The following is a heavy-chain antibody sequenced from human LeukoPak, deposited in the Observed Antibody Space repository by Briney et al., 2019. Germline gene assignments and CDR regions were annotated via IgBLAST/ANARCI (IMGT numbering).Heavy chain of an antibody. Sequence: EAAVTVSYMASGYTFTIYCIIWVRQAPGQGLEGMGWISAYNGNTNYPQSLQGRASLTTDTSTSTAYMELRSLRSDDTAVYYCARNSYYYASDAFDIWGQGTMVTVSS. D-gene: IGHD3-10*01. J-gene: IGHJ3*02. CDR1: GYTFTIYC. CDR3: ARNSYYYASDAFDI. CDR2: ISAYNGNT. V-gene: IGHV1-18*01.